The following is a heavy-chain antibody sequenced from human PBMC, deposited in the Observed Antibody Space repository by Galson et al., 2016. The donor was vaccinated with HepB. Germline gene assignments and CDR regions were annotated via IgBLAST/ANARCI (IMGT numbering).Heavy chain of an antibody. CDR2: IDVTGSKT. Sequence: SLRLSCAASGFTFNNFAMSWVRQAPGKGLEWVSAIDVTGSKTYYADSVKGRFTISRDNSKNTVYLQVNTLRADDTAIYYCAKDSGFTYAYADYWGQGTLVTVSS. D-gene: IGHD5-18*01. V-gene: IGHV3-23*01. CDR3: AKDSGFTYAYADY. CDR1: GFTFNNFA. J-gene: IGHJ4*02.